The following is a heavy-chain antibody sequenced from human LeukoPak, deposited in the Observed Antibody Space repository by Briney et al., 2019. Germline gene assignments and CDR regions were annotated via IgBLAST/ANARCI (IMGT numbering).Heavy chain of an antibody. CDR1: GYSISSGYY. CDR3: ARSQFSGNWFDP. CDR2: IYHSGST. V-gene: IGHV4-38-2*02. J-gene: IGHJ5*02. Sequence: PSETLSLTCTVSGYSISSGYYWGWIRQPPGKGLEWIGSIYHSGSTYYNPSLKSRVTISVDTSKNQFSLKLTSVTAADTALYYCARSQFSGNWFDPWGQGTLVTVSS.